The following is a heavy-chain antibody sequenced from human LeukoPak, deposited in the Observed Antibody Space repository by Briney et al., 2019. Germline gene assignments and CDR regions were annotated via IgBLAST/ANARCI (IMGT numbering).Heavy chain of an antibody. Sequence: SETLSLTCTVSGGSIGSDDQYWGWIRQPPGKGLEWIASIYYTGNTYYNPSLKSRVTIPEDTSKNQFSLKLTSLTASDTAVYYCARFIRTREFDYWGQGTLVTVSS. V-gene: IGHV4-39*07. CDR3: ARFIRTREFDY. CDR1: GGSIGSDDQY. D-gene: IGHD3-10*01. J-gene: IGHJ4*02. CDR2: IYYTGNT.